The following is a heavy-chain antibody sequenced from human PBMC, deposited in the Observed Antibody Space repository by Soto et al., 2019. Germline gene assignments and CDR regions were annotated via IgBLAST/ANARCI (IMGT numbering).Heavy chain of an antibody. J-gene: IGHJ4*02. D-gene: IGHD4-17*01. CDR1: GGTFSSYA. V-gene: IGHV1-69*01. CDR2: IIPIFGIP. Sequence: QVQLVQSGAEVMKPGSSMKVSCKASGGTFSSYAINWVRQAPGQGLEWMGGIIPIFGIPNYAQKCQGRVTMTADESTSTAYMGLSSLRSEDTAVYYCARVYGDRDYWGQGTLVTVSS. CDR3: ARVYGDRDY.